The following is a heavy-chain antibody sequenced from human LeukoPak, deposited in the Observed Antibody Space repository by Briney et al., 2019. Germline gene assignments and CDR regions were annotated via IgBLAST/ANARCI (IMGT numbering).Heavy chain of an antibody. D-gene: IGHD3-3*01. J-gene: IGHJ6*02. CDR2: IIPIFGTA. CDR1: GGTFSSYA. CDR3: ARVSRYYDFWSGYYSYYYYGMDV. Sequence: SVKVSCKASGGTFSSYAISWVRQAPGQGLEWMGGIIPIFGTANYAQKFQGRVTITADESTSTAYMELSSLRSEDTAVYYCARVSRYYDFWSGYYSYYYYGMDVWGQGTTVTVSS. V-gene: IGHV1-69*13.